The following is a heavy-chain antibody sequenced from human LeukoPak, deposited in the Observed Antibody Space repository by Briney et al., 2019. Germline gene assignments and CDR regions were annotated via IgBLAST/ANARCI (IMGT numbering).Heavy chain of an antibody. CDR2: IIPIFGTA. CDR3: ARDWGPYYYGSGRVVADQTFDWFDP. J-gene: IGHJ5*02. V-gene: IGHV1-69*13. D-gene: IGHD3-10*01. Sequence: GASVKVSCKASGGTFSSYAISWARQAPGQGLEWMGGIIPIFGTANYAQKFQGRVTITADESTSTAYMELSSLRSEDTAVYYCARDWGPYYYGSGRVVADQTFDWFDPWGQGTLVTVSS. CDR1: GGTFSSYA.